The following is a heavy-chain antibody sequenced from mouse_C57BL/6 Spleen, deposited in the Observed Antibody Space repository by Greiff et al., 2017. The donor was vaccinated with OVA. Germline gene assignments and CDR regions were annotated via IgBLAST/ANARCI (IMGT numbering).Heavy chain of an antibody. V-gene: IGHV1-22*01. CDR3: ARQECYFDY. Sequence: VQLQQSGPELVQPGASVKMSCKASGYTFTDYNMHWVKQSHGTSLEWIGYINPNNGGTSYNQQFKGKATLTVNNSYSTAYMELRSLTSEDDAVYYCARQECYFDYWGQGTTLTVSA. CDR1: GYTFTDYN. CDR2: INPNNGGT. J-gene: IGHJ2*01.